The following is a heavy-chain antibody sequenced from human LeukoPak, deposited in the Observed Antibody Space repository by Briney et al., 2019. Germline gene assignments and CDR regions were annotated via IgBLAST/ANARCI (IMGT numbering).Heavy chain of an antibody. D-gene: IGHD4-17*01. J-gene: IGHJ4*02. Sequence: SETLSLTCTVSRGSISSGNYYWSWIRQPAGKGLEWIGRFHTRGSTNYNPSLKSRVIISVDTFKNQFSLKLSSVTAADTAVYYCARSGLDYAVHYWGQGTLVTVSS. CDR3: ARSGLDYAVHY. V-gene: IGHV4-61*02. CDR1: RGSISSGNYY. CDR2: FHTRGST.